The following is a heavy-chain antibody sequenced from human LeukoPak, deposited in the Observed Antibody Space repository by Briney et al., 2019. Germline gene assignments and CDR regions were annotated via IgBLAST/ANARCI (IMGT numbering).Heavy chain of an antibody. CDR1: GFTFSDHY. V-gene: IGHV3-11*03. CDR3: ARGHYGLDV. CDR2: ISTSGTYT. J-gene: IGHJ6*02. Sequence: GGSLRLSCAASGFTFSDHYMSWIRQVPGKGLEWVSYISTSGTYTNYADSVKGRFTISRDNAKNSLYLQMSSLRVEDTAVYYCARGHYGLDVWGQGTTVTVSS.